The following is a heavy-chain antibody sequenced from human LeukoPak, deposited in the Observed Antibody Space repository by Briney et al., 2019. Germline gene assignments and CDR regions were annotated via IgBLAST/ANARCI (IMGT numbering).Heavy chain of an antibody. CDR1: GFTFRSYA. J-gene: IGHJ4*02. D-gene: IGHD4-11*01. V-gene: IGHV3-23*03. CDR2: IYSGGST. Sequence: PGGSLRLSCAASGFTFRSYAMSWVRQGPGKGLEWVSVIYSGGSTYYADSVKGRFTISRDNSKNTLYLQMNSLRAEDTAVYYCAKENSDYSPPHFDYWGQGTLVTVSS. CDR3: AKENSDYSPPHFDY.